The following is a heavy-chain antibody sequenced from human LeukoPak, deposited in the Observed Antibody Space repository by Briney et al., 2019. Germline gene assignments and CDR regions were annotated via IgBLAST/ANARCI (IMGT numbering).Heavy chain of an antibody. Sequence: GGSPRLSCAASGFTFSSYAVHWVRQAPGKGLEWVAVISYDGSNKYYADSVKGRFTISRDNSKDTPYLQMNTLRAEDTAVYYCANDYRSGSFHDFWGQGTLVTVSS. D-gene: IGHD3-10*01. CDR2: ISYDGSNK. V-gene: IGHV3-30-3*02. CDR3: ANDYRSGSFHDF. J-gene: IGHJ4*02. CDR1: GFTFSSYA.